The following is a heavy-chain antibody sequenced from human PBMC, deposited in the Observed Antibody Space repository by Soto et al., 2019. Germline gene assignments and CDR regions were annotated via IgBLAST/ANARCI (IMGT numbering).Heavy chain of an antibody. CDR2: IIRIFGTA. D-gene: IGHD2-2*02. CDR3: AGRGEDIVVVPAAIPYYYYGMDV. Sequence: VQLVQSGAEVRKPGSSVKVSCKASGGTFSSYAISWGGQAPGQGLEWMGGIIRIFGTANYAQKFQGRVTITADESTSTAYMELSSLRSEDTAVYYCAGRGEDIVVVPAAIPYYYYGMDVWGQGTTVTVSS. J-gene: IGHJ6*02. V-gene: IGHV1-69*01. CDR1: GGTFSSYA.